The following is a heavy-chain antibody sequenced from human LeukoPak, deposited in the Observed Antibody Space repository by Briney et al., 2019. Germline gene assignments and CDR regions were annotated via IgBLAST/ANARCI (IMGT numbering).Heavy chain of an antibody. V-gene: IGHV3-66*01. CDR2: IYTGDSK. CDR1: GFTVSSTY. J-gene: IGHJ6*02. D-gene: IGHD2-8*02. CDR3: ARGGGICSPLGGGIGYYYGMDV. Sequence: GGSLRLSCAVSGFTVSSTYMTWVRHAPGKGREWVSFIYTGDSKYYADYVKGRSTISRDNSKSTLYRQMSSLEVEDKGLYYFARGGGICSPLGGGIGYYYGMDVWGQGTTVTVSS.